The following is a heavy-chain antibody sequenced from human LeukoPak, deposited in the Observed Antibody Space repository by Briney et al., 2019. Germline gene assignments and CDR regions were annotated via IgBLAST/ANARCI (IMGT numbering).Heavy chain of an antibody. D-gene: IGHD3-22*01. CDR1: GFTFSSYS. CDR2: ISSSSSYI. V-gene: IGHV3-21*01. Sequence: GGSLRLSCAASGFTFSSYSMNWVRQAPGKGLEWVSSISSSSSYIYYADSVKGRFTISRDNAKNSLYLQMNSLRAEDTAVYYCARDNYYYDSSGYQGYFDYWGQGTLVTVSS. CDR3: ARDNYYYDSSGYQGYFDY. J-gene: IGHJ4*02.